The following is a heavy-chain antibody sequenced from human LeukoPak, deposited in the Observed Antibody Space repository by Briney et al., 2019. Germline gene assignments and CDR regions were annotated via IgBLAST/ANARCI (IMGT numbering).Heavy chain of an antibody. V-gene: IGHV4-30-2*01. Sequence: SETLSLTCAVSGGSISSGGYSWSWIRQPPGKGLEWIGYIYHSGSTYYNPSLKSRVTISVDRSKNQFSLKLSSVTAADTAVYYCARAVGIVVVPAVVYFDYWGQGTLVTVSS. CDR2: IYHSGST. CDR3: ARAVGIVVVPAVVYFDY. CDR1: GGSISSGGYS. J-gene: IGHJ4*02. D-gene: IGHD2-2*03.